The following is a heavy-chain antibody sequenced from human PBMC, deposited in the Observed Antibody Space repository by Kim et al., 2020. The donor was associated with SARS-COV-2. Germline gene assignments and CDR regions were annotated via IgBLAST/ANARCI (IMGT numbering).Heavy chain of an antibody. CDR3: LGGYYFDY. V-gene: IGHV1-3*01. J-gene: IGHJ4*02. Sequence: GDGYTDYSEKCQGRVTFTRDTSASTAYMELSSLRSEDSAVFYCLGGYYFDYWGQGTLVTVSS. CDR2: GDGYT. D-gene: IGHD2-15*01.